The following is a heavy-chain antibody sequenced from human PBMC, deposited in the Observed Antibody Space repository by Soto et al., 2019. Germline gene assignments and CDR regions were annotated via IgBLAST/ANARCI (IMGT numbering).Heavy chain of an antibody. Sequence: QVQLQQWGAGLLKPSETLSLTCAVYGGSFSGYYWSWIRQPPGKGLEWIGEINHSGSTNYNPSLKSRVTISVDTSKNQFSLKLSSVTAADTAVYYCARRKGYYGDYGGYFDYWGQGTLVTVSS. V-gene: IGHV4-34*01. CDR2: INHSGST. D-gene: IGHD4-17*01. CDR3: ARRKGYYGDYGGYFDY. CDR1: GGSFSGYY. J-gene: IGHJ4*02.